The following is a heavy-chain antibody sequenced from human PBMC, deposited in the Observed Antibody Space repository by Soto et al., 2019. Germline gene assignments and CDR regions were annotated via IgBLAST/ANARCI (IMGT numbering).Heavy chain of an antibody. J-gene: IGHJ6*02. Sequence: ASVKVACKASGYTFTSYYMHWVRQAPGQGLEWMGLINPSGGRTSYAQRFQGRVTMTRDTSTSTVYMELSSLRSEDTAVYYCARSNIDFWSGYSTPRSFDYGMDVWGQGTTVTVSS. CDR1: GYTFTSYY. CDR3: ARSNIDFWSGYSTPRSFDYGMDV. V-gene: IGHV1-46*01. D-gene: IGHD3-3*01. CDR2: INPSGGRT.